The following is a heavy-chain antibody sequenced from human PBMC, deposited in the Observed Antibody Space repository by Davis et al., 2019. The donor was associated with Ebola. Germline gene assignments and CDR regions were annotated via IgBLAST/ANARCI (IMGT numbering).Heavy chain of an antibody. V-gene: IGHV3-23*01. D-gene: IGHD1-7*01. CDR3: AKRGRQGSGTTDFDH. CDR1: GFTFSDCD. CDR2: IGRGDDT. Sequence: GESLKISCAASGFTFSDCDMSWVRQAPGKGLHWVSAIGRGDDTYYADSVWGRFTISRDNSKNTLDLQMDSLRAEDTAVYYCAKRGRQGSGTTDFDHWGQGTLVTVSS. J-gene: IGHJ4*02.